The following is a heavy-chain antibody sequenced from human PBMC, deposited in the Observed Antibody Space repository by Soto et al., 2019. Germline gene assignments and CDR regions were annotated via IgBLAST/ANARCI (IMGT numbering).Heavy chain of an antibody. D-gene: IGHD4-17*01. J-gene: IGHJ4*02. CDR2: INHGGST. V-gene: IGHV4-34*01. CDR3: AGDLHDGDYGAAHY. CDR1: GGSFRGYY. Sequence: QVQLQQWGAGLLKPSETLSLTCAVYGGSFRGYYWRWIRQPPGKGLEWVGEINHGGSTNDNPSLKSRVTMSVDPSRNQFSLKLRSVTAADTAVYYCAGDLHDGDYGAAHYWGQGTLVTVSS.